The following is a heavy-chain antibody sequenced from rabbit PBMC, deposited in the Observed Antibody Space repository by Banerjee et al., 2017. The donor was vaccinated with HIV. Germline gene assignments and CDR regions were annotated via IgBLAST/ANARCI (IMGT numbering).Heavy chain of an antibody. V-gene: IGHV1S43*01. CDR1: GVDVSGYYY. Sequence: QQQLEESGGGLVKPGGTLTLTCTASGVDVSGYYYMCWVRQAPGKGLELVACIYTSSGSTWYASWVNGRFTISRSTSLNTVDLKMTSLTAADTATYFCARVPDSYDDYGDSEYYFNLRGQGTLVTVS. D-gene: IGHD2-1*01. CDR2: IYTSSGST. CDR3: ARVPDSYDDYGDSEYYFNL. J-gene: IGHJ4*01.